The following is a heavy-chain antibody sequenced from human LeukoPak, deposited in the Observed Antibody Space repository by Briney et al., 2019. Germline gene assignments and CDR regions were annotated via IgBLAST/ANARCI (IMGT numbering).Heavy chain of an antibody. CDR2: TRNKVNSYST. D-gene: IGHD3-16*01. J-gene: IGHJ4*02. V-gene: IGHV3-72*01. CDR1: GFTLSDHY. CDR3: VSKITTSYS. Sequence: GGSLRLSCAASGFTLSDHYMDWVRQAPGKGLEWVGRTRNKVNSYSTEYAASVKGRFSISRDDSKSSLYLQMNSLKTEDTAVYYCVSKITTSYSWGQGTLVIVSS.